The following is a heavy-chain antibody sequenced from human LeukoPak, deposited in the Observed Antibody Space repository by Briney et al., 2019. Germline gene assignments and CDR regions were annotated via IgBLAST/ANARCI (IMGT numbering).Heavy chain of an antibody. Sequence: GASVKVSCKASGYTFTGYYMHWVRQAPGQGLEWMGWISAYNGNTNYAQKLQGRVTMTTDTSTSTAYMELRSLRSDDTAVYYCARRIAAAATYNWFDPWGQGTLVTVSS. D-gene: IGHD6-13*01. J-gene: IGHJ5*02. CDR2: ISAYNGNT. CDR1: GYTFTGYY. V-gene: IGHV1-18*04. CDR3: ARRIAAAATYNWFDP.